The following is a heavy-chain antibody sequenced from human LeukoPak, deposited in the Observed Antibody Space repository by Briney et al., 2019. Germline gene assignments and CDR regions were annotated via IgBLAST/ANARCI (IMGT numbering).Heavy chain of an antibody. J-gene: IGHJ4*02. CDR3: ARDLAAAGTGY. D-gene: IGHD6-13*01. CDR2: ISSSSSYI. CDR1: GFTFSSYS. Sequence: GGSLRLSCAASGFTFSSYSMNWVRQAPGKGLEWVSSISSSSSYIYYADSVKGRFTISRDNAKNSLYLQMNSLRAEDTAVYYCARDLAAAGTGYWGQGTLVTVSS. V-gene: IGHV3-21*01.